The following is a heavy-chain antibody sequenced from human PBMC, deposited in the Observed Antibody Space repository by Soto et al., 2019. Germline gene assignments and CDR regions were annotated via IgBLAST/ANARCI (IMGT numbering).Heavy chain of an antibody. V-gene: IGHV3-53*02. Sequence: EVQLVETGGGVVQRGGSLTLSCNASGFSVSSTYMSWVRQAPGRGLEWVAVIESGGSAHYADSVKGRFTISRDDPKNIIYIQKHTLRDEDTAVYYCAKDLGPLRLLNYYFYGLDVWGQGTSVTVSS. CDR3: AKDLGPLRLLNYYFYGLDV. CDR1: GFSVSSTY. CDR2: IESGGSA. D-gene: IGHD2-15*01. J-gene: IGHJ6*02.